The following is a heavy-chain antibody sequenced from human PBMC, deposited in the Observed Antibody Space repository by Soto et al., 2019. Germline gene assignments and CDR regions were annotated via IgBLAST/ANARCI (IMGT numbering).Heavy chain of an antibody. Sequence: QVQVVQSGAEVKKPGASVKVSCKASGYTFTNYAIHWVRQAPGQGFEYMGWINTVNGDTKYSQNFQDRVTITRDTSATTDYRELSGRRYEDTAVYFCARGLRGARYFDLWGRGTLVTVSS. D-gene: IGHD5-12*01. CDR2: INTVNGDT. CDR3: ARGLRGARYFDL. CDR1: GYTFTNYA. V-gene: IGHV1-3*04. J-gene: IGHJ2*01.